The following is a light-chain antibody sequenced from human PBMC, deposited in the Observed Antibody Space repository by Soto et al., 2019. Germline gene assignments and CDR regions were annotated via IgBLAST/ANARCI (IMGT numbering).Light chain of an antibody. CDR2: EVT. J-gene: IGLJ2*01. Sequence: QSALTQPPSASGSPGQSVTISCTGTSSDVGGYKYVSWYQHHPGKAPKVVIYEVTKRPSGVPDRFSGSQSGNTASLTVSGLQAEDEADYYCSSYGGTNNVVLGGGTKLTVL. V-gene: IGLV2-8*01. CDR1: SSDVGGYKY. CDR3: SSYGGTNNVV.